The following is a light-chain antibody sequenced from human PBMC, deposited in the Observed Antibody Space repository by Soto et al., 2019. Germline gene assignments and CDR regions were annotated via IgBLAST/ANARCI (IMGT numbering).Light chain of an antibody. CDR3: QQRSNWPPIT. V-gene: IGKV3-11*01. Sequence: EIVLTQSPATLSLSPGERATLSCRASQSVSSYLAWYQQKPGQAPRLLIYDASNRATGIPARFSGSGSGTDFTLTISSLEPEDFALYYCQQRSNWPPITFGPGTKVDIK. J-gene: IGKJ3*01. CDR1: QSVSSY. CDR2: DAS.